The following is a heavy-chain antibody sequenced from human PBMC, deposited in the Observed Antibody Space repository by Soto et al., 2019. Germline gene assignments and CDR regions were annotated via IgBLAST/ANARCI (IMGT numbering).Heavy chain of an antibody. CDR2: ISGSGGSR. CDR3: AKDLLGQEESRIYFDY. Sequence: PGGSLRLSCAASGFTFSSYAMTWVRQVPGRGLEWVSGISGSGGSRNYADFVKGRFTVSRDNSKNTLYLLMYNLRAEDTAVYYCAKDLLGQEESRIYFDYWGQGTLVTVSS. CDR1: GFTFSSYA. D-gene: IGHD1-26*01. V-gene: IGHV3-23*01. J-gene: IGHJ4*02.